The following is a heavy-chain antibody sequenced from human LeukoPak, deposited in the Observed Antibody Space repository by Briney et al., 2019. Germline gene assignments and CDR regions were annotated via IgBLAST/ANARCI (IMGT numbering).Heavy chain of an antibody. Sequence: GGSLRLSCAASGFTVSSNYMSWVRQAPGKGLEWVSVIYSGGSTYYADSVKGRFTISRDNSKNTLHLQMNSLRAEDTAVYYCARVPGYDDYGDFYYFDYWGQGTLVTVSS. D-gene: IGHD4-17*01. CDR3: ARVPGYDDYGDFYYFDY. CDR1: GFTVSSNY. V-gene: IGHV3-53*01. J-gene: IGHJ4*02. CDR2: IYSGGST.